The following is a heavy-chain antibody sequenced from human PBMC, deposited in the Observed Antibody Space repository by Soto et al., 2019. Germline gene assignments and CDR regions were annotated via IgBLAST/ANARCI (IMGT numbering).Heavy chain of an antibody. CDR3: AKNQERELPRVINF. D-gene: IGHD1-7*01. V-gene: IGHV3-23*01. J-gene: IGHJ4*02. CDR2: MSGSSSTT. Sequence: GGSLRLSCATSGLTFSNYAMSWVRQAPGGGLEWVSSMSGSSSTTYYADSVRGRFTISRDRSKNTLYLQMSSLRAEDTALYYCAKNQERELPRVINFWGQGTLVTVSS. CDR1: GLTFSNYA.